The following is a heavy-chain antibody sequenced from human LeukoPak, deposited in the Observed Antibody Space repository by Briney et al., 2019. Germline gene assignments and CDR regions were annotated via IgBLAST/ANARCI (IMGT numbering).Heavy chain of an antibody. CDR2: IYYSGST. J-gene: IGHJ3*02. CDR1: RGSISSGDYY. V-gene: IGHV4-30-4*01. Sequence: PSETLSLTCTVSRGSISSGDYYWSWIRQPPGKGLEWIGYIYYSGSTYYNPSLKSRVTISVDTSKNQFSLKLSSVTAADTAVYYCARGGLSSTGSDDAFDIWGQGTMVTVSS. CDR3: ARGGLSSTGSDDAFDI. D-gene: IGHD3-16*01.